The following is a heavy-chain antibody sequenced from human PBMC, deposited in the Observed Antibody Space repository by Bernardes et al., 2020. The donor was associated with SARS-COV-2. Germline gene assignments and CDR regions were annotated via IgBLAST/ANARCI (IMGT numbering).Heavy chain of an antibody. D-gene: IGHD4-17*01. CDR1: GFTFSSYA. J-gene: IGHJ4*02. CDR3: AKVGDYGNAFDY. V-gene: IGHV3-23*01. CDR2: ISGSGGST. Sequence: GAMKISCAASGFTFSSYAMSWVRQAPGTGLEWVSAISGSGGSTYYADSVKGRFTISRDNSKNTLYLQMNSLRAEDTAVYYCAKVGDYGNAFDYWGQGTLVTVSS.